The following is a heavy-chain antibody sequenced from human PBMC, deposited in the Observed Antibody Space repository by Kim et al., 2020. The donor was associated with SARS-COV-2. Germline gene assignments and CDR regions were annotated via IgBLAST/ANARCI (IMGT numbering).Heavy chain of an antibody. CDR3: ARHEASITIFGVVPLGGRMDV. J-gene: IGHJ6*02. V-gene: IGHV4-39*01. CDR2: IYYSGST. CDR1: GGSISSSSYY. D-gene: IGHD3-3*01. Sequence: SETLSLTCTVSGGSISSSSYYWGWIRQPPGKGLEWIGSIYYSGSTYYNPSLKSRVTISVDTSKNQFSLKLSSVTAADTAVYYCARHEASITIFGVVPLGGRMDVWAHGTTVTLSS.